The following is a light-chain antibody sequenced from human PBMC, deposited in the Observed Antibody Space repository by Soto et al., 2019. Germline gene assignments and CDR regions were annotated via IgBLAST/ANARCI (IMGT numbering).Light chain of an antibody. V-gene: IGKV3-15*01. J-gene: IGKJ1*01. CDR3: QQYNSWPPT. Sequence: EIVMTQSPATLSVSPGEKASLSCRASQSAGNFLAWYQQKPGQPPRLLIYAASTRVTTIPARFSGSEFGTEFTLTISSLQSEDFAVYYCQQYNSWPPTFGQGTKVDIK. CDR1: QSAGNF. CDR2: AAS.